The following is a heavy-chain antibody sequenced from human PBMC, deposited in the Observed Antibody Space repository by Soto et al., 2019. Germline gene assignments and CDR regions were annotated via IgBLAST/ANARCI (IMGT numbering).Heavy chain of an antibody. D-gene: IGHD2-15*01. J-gene: IGHJ3*02. CDR2: ISYDGSNI. V-gene: IGHV3-30-3*01. Sequence: GGSLRLSCAASGFTFSSYAMHWVRQAPGKGLEWVAVISYDGSNIYYADSVKGRFTISRDNSKNTLYLQMNSLRAEDTALYYCARALLYCSGGSCYSGFDAFDIWGRGTMVTVSS. CDR3: ARALLYCSGGSCYSGFDAFDI. CDR1: GFTFSSYA.